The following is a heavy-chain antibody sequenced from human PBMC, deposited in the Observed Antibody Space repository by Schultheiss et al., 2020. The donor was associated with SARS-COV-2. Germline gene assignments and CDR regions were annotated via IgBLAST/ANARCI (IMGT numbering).Heavy chain of an antibody. CDR3: AKPPPSSGFHPYYFDY. D-gene: IGHD6-19*01. J-gene: IGHJ4*02. CDR1: GGTFSSYA. CDR2: IIPIFGTA. V-gene: IGHV1-69*13. Sequence: SVKVSCKASGGTFSSYAISWVRQAPGQGLEWMGGIIPIFGTANYAQKFQGRVTITADESTSTAYMELSSLRSEDTAVYYCAKPPPSSGFHPYYFDYWGQGTLVTVSS.